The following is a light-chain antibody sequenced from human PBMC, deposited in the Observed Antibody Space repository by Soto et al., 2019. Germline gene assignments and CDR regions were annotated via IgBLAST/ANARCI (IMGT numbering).Light chain of an antibody. V-gene: IGKV1-39*01. J-gene: IGKJ4*01. CDR1: QSISSY. CDR2: AAS. Sequence: DIQMTQSPSSLSASVGDRVTITCRASQSISSYLNWYQQKPGKAPKLLIYAASSLQSGVPSRFSGSGSGTDFTLTISSLQPEDFATYYCQQSYSTPFSAFDGGTKVEIK. CDR3: QQSYSTPFSA.